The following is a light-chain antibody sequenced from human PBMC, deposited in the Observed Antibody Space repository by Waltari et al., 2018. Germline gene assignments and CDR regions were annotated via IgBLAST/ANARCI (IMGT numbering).Light chain of an antibody. CDR1: HRITNY. CDR2: AAS. J-gene: IGKJ1*01. CDR3: QQSYSKPWT. Sequence: DIQMTQSPSSLSASVGDRVTITCRASHRITNYVNWYPQRPGIAPKALITAASSLHSGVPSRFSGSGSGTDFTLTISNLQPEDFATYYCQQSYSKPWTFGQGTKVEIK. V-gene: IGKV1-39*01.